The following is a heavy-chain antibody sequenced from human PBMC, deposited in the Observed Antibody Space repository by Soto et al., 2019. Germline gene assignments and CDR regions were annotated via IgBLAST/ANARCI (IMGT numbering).Heavy chain of an antibody. Sequence: QVPLQESGPGLVKPSQTLSLTCTVSGGSISSGGYYWTWIRQHPGKGLEWIGYNYYSGITYYNPSLRIRVTISLATSKNHFSLTLSSVTAADTAVYYCSRGSSIAGLYYGMDVWGQGTTVTVSS. D-gene: IGHD6-6*01. CDR2: NYYSGIT. CDR3: SRGSSIAGLYYGMDV. J-gene: IGHJ6*02. CDR1: GGSISSGGYY. V-gene: IGHV4-31*03.